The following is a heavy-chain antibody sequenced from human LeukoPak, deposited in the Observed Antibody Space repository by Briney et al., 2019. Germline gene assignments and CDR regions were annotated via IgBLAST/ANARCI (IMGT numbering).Heavy chain of an antibody. CDR2: ISAYNGNT. D-gene: IGHD3-22*01. J-gene: IGHJ4*02. Sequence: ASVKVSCKASGYTFTSYGISWVRQAPGQGLEWMGWISAYNGNTNYAQKLQGRVTMTRDTSTSTVYMELSSLRSEDTAVYYCARVDSSGYYPGLDYWGQGTLVTVSS. CDR1: GYTFTSYG. CDR3: ARVDSSGYYPGLDY. V-gene: IGHV1-18*01.